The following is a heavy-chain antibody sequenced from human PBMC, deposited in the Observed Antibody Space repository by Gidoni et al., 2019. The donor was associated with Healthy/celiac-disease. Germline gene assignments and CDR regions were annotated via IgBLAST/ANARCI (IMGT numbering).Heavy chain of an antibody. CDR1: GFTFDVYA. D-gene: IGHD3-22*01. V-gene: IGHV3-9*01. CDR3: AKGFYDSSGYQWLGAFDI. J-gene: IGHJ3*02. Sequence: EVQLVESGGGLVQPGRSLRLSCAASGFTFDVYAMHWVRQAPGKGLEWVAGISWNSGSIGYADSVKGRFTISRDNAKNSLYLQMNSLRAEDTALYYCAKGFYDSSGYQWLGAFDIWGQGTMVTVSS. CDR2: ISWNSGSI.